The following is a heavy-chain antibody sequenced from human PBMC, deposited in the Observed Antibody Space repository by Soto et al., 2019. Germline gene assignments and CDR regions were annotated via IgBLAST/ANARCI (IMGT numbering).Heavy chain of an antibody. Sequence: ASVKVSCKASRYTFTNYGITWVRQAPGQGLEWMGWISPYNGNTNYAQKVQGRVTMSTDTSTGTAYLELRSLRPDDTAVYYCARGPESRSTAYFDYWGQGTQVTVSS. CDR2: ISPYNGNT. CDR1: RYTFTNYG. D-gene: IGHD2-2*01. CDR3: ARGPESRSTAYFDY. V-gene: IGHV1-18*01. J-gene: IGHJ4*02.